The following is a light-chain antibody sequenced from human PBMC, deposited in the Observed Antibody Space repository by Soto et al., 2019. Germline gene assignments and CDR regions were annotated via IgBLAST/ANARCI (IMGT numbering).Light chain of an antibody. Sequence: QLVLTQPPSVSGAPGQRVTIPCTGTSSNIGAGFDVHWYQHLPGTAPKLLIYGNNHRPSGVPDRFSGSKSGTSASLAITGLQAEDEADYSCQSFDTSLCRSVFGGGTKVTVL. CDR1: SSNIGAGFD. J-gene: IGLJ2*01. CDR3: QSFDTSLCRSV. V-gene: IGLV1-40*01. CDR2: GNN.